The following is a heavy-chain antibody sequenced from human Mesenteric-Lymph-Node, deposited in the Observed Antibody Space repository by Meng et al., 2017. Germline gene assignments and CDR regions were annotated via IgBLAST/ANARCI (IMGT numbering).Heavy chain of an antibody. Sequence: GGSLRLSCVASEFTFSNYAMAWVRQAPGKGLEWVSGISASGGGTYYLDSVKGRFTISRDNSKNTLSLQMDSLRAEDTAVYYCAREAKYYYDSSGYYPALYFDYWGQGTLVTVSS. CDR2: ISASGGGT. D-gene: IGHD3-22*01. CDR3: AREAKYYYDSSGYYPALYFDY. V-gene: IGHV3-23*01. CDR1: EFTFSNYA. J-gene: IGHJ4*02.